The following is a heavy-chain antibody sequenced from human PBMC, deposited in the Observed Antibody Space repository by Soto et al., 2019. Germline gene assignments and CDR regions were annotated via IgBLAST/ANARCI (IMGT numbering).Heavy chain of an antibody. Sequence: PSQTLSLTCVISGDSVSSNSAAWNWIRQSPSRGLEWLGRTYYRSKWYNDYAVSVKSRITINPDTSKNQFSLQLNSVTPEDTAVYYCARTPGGFFVGGSGTFDPWGQGTPVTVSS. CDR2: TYYRSKWYN. CDR3: ARTPGGFFVGGSGTFDP. V-gene: IGHV6-1*01. D-gene: IGHD3-10*01. J-gene: IGHJ5*02. CDR1: GDSVSSNSAA.